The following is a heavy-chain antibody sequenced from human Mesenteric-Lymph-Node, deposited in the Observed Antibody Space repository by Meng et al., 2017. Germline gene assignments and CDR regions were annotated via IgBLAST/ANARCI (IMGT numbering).Heavy chain of an antibody. J-gene: IGHJ1*01. CDR1: GITFSRYA. CDR2: ISDDGNIK. CDR3: ASDIGATAYFHH. V-gene: IGHV3-30*01. Sequence: GGSLRLSCAVSGITFSRYAMHWVRQAPGKGLEWVAFISDDGNIKYYADSVKGRFTISRDNSKYTLDLQMYTVSSEDTALYYCASDIGATAYFHHWGQGTLVTVSS. D-gene: IGHD2-15*01.